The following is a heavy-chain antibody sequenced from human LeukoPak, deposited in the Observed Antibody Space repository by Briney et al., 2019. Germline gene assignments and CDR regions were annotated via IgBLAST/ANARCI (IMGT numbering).Heavy chain of an antibody. CDR3: ARGQGTSCSDY. V-gene: IGHV3-30*11. D-gene: IGHD2-2*01. CDR1: GLTFSSYA. Sequence: GGSLRLSCAASGLTFSSYAMHWVRQAPGKGLEWVAVISYDGSNKYYADSVKGRFTISRDNSKNTLYLQMNSLRAEDTAVYYCARGQGTSCSDYWGQGTLVTVSS. CDR2: ISYDGSNK. J-gene: IGHJ4*02.